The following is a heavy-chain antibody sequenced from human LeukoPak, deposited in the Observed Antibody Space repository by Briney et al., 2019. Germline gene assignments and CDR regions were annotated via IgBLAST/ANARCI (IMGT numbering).Heavy chain of an antibody. V-gene: IGHV1-2*02. CDR1: GYTFTGYY. Sequence: VASVKVSCKASGYTFTGYYMHWVRQAPGQGLEWMGWINPNSGGTNYAQKFQGRVTITRDTSISTAYMELSRLRSDDTAVYYCAREFWSGYRSAGYGMDVWGQGTTVTVSS. CDR3: AREFWSGYRSAGYGMDV. J-gene: IGHJ6*02. D-gene: IGHD3-3*01. CDR2: INPNSGGT.